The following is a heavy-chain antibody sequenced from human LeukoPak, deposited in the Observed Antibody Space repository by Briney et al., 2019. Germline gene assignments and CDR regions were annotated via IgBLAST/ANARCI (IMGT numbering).Heavy chain of an antibody. Sequence: GGSLRLSCAASGFTFSSYAMSWVRQAPGKGLEWVSAISGSGGSTYYADSVKGRFTISRDNSKNTLYLQMNSLRAEDTAVYYCARDLYYDILTGPTRRYFDFWGQGTLVTVSS. V-gene: IGHV3-23*01. CDR1: GFTFSSYA. CDR2: ISGSGGST. CDR3: ARDLYYDILTGPTRRYFDF. D-gene: IGHD3-9*01. J-gene: IGHJ4*02.